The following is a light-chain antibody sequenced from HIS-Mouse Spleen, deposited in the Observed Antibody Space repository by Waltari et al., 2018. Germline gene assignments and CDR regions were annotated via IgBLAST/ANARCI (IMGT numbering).Light chain of an antibody. Sequence: QSALTQPRSVSGSPGQPVPISCTGTRSDVGCYNYVSWYQQHPGEAPKLMLYAVSKRPSGVPDRFSGSKSGNTASLTISGLQAEDEADYYCCSYAGSYTFWVFGGGTKLTVL. CDR2: AVS. CDR3: CSYAGSYTFWV. J-gene: IGLJ3*02. V-gene: IGLV2-11*01. CDR1: RSDVGCYNY.